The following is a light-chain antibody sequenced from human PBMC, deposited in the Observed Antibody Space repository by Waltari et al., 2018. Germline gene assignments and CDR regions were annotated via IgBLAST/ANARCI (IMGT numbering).Light chain of an antibody. J-gene: IGKJ2*01. V-gene: IGKV1-9*01. Sequence: DIRLTQSPSFLSASVGDRVTITCRANQGISSYLAWFQQKPGKAPNLLICATSTLQSGVPARFSGSGSGTEFTLTISSLQPEDFVTYYCLEYTAYSHTFGQGTKLDIK. CDR3: LEYTAYSHT. CDR2: ATS. CDR1: QGISSY.